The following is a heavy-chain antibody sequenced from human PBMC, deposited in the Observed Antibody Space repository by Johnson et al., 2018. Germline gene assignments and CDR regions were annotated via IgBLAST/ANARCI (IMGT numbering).Heavy chain of an antibody. CDR2: VIWNSGNI. CDR3: AKDRESGTTGFDAFDV. V-gene: IGHV3-9*01. Sequence: VQLVESGGGLVQPGTSLRLSCVASGFIFDDYAMHWVQQAPGKGLEWVSGVIWNSGNIDYADSVKGRFTVSRDNAKNSLYLQMNSLRAEDTALYSCAKDRESGTTGFDAFDVWGQGTMVTVSS. CDR1: GFIFDDYA. J-gene: IGHJ3*01. D-gene: IGHD1-1*01.